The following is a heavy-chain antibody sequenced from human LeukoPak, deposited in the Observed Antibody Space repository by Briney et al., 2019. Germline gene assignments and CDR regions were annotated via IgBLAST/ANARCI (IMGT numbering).Heavy chain of an antibody. CDR2: ISYDGSNK. V-gene: IGHV3-30*18. D-gene: IGHD6-13*01. Sequence: GGSLRLSCAASGFTFSDAWMSWVRQAPGKGLEWVAVISYDGSNKYYADSVKGRFTISRDNSKNTLYLQMNSLRAEDTAVYYCAKDTQSSSSWYENYYYGMDVWGQGTTVTVSS. J-gene: IGHJ6*02. CDR3: AKDTQSSSSWYENYYYGMDV. CDR1: GFTFSDAW.